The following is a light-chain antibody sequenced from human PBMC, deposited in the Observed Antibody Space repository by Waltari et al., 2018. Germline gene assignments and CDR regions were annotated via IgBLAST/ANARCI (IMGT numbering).Light chain of an antibody. CDR3: SSYAGSNGMV. Sequence: QSALTQPPSASGSPGQSVTISCTGTNSDIGAYNYVSWYQQYPGKAPRVVIDEVSQRPPGVPVRFSGSKSGNTASLTVSGLQAEDEAEYHCSSYAGSNGMVFGGGTKVTVL. CDR2: EVS. V-gene: IGLV2-8*01. J-gene: IGLJ3*02. CDR1: NSDIGAYNY.